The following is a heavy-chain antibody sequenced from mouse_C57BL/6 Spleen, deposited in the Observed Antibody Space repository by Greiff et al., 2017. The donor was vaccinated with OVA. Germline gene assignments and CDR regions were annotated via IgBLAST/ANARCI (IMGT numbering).Heavy chain of an antibody. CDR2: INPNNGGT. D-gene: IGHD2-3*01. J-gene: IGHJ3*01. V-gene: IGHV1-18*01. CDR3: ARFYDGYYSAWFAY. CDR1: GYTFTDYN. Sequence: EVQLQESGPELVKPGASVKIPCKASGYTFTDYNMDWVKQSHGKSLEWIGDINPNNGGTIYNQKFKGKATLTVDKSSSTAYMELRSLTSEDTAVYYCARFYDGYYSAWFAYWGQGTLVTVSA.